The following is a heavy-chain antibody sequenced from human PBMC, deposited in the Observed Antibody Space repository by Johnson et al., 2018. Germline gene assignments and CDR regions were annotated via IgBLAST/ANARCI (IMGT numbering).Heavy chain of an antibody. D-gene: IGHD6-19*01. V-gene: IGHV3-21*01. J-gene: IGHJ3*02. Sequence: VQLVESGGGLVKPGGSLRLSCVGSGFTFSSYSMNWVRQAPGKGLEWVSSISSSSMYTYYADSVKGRFTISRDNAKNSLFLQMKTLRAEDTAVYYWAREVAVTGTGAFDIWGQGTMVTVSS. CDR1: GFTFSSYS. CDR3: AREVAVTGTGAFDI. CDR2: ISSSSMYT.